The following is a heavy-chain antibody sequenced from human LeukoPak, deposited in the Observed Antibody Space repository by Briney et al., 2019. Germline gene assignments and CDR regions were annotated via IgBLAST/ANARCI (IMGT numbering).Heavy chain of an antibody. CDR3: AGRTFGGESPAFDY. Sequence: GGSLRLSCAASGFTFSDYYMSWIRQAPGRGLEYISYITNSGRAIYYADSVKGRFTISRDNARKSLYLQMSSLRAEDTAMYYCAGRTFGGESPAFDYWGQGTLVTVSS. D-gene: IGHD2-21*01. CDR2: ITNSGRAI. J-gene: IGHJ4*02. CDR1: GFTFSDYY. V-gene: IGHV3-11*01.